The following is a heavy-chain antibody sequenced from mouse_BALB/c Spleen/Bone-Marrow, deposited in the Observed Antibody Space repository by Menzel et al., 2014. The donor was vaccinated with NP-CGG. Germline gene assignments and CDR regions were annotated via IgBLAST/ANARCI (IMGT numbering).Heavy chain of an antibody. Sequence: EVQLQQSGPELVKPGASVKVSCKASGYVFTSYNMYWVKQSHGKSLEWIGYIDPYNGGTSYNQKFKGKATLTVDKSSSTAYMHLNSLTSEDSAVYYCARFDPNYYGSSYGYFDVWAQGPRSPSPQ. D-gene: IGHD1-1*01. CDR2: IDPYNGGT. CDR3: ARFDPNYYGSSYGYFDV. CDR1: GYVFTSYN. V-gene: IGHV1S135*01. J-gene: IGHJ1*01.